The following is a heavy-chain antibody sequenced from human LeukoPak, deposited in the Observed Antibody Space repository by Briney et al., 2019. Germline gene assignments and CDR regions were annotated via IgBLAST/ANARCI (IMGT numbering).Heavy chain of an antibody. J-gene: IGHJ4*02. D-gene: IGHD1-26*01. Sequence: ASVNVSCTASGYTFTSYGISWVRQAPGQGLEWMGWISAYNGNTNYAQKLQGRVTMTTDTSTSTAYMELRSLRSDDTAVYYCARDLYSGSYNAPDYWGQGTLVTVSS. CDR3: ARDLYSGSYNAPDY. V-gene: IGHV1-18*01. CDR1: GYTFTSYG. CDR2: ISAYNGNT.